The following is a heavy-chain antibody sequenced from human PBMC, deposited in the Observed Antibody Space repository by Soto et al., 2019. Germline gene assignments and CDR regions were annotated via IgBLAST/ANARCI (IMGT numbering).Heavy chain of an antibody. Sequence: QVQLVESGGGVVQPGRSLRLSCAASGFTFSSYGMHWVRQAPGKGLEWVAVISYDGSNKYYADSVKGRFTISRDNSKNTLYLQMNSLRAEDTAVYYCAKSPVTLGRYYYYYRDVWGKGTTVTVSS. J-gene: IGHJ6*03. V-gene: IGHV3-30*18. D-gene: IGHD4-4*01. CDR2: ISYDGSNK. CDR1: GFTFSSYG. CDR3: AKSPVTLGRYYYYYRDV.